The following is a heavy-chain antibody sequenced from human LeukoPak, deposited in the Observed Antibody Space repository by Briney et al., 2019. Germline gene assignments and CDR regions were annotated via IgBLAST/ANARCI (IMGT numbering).Heavy chain of an antibody. J-gene: IGHJ4*02. V-gene: IGHV3-66*01. D-gene: IGHD1-1*01. Sequence: PGGSLRLSCAASGFTVSNNYINWVRQAPGKGLEWVSVIYSGGSTYYADSVKGRFTISRDNSKNTLYLQMNTLRAEDTAVYYCARGGSGNWNAPFDYWGQGTLVTVSS. CDR1: GFTVSNNY. CDR2: IYSGGST. CDR3: ARGGSGNWNAPFDY.